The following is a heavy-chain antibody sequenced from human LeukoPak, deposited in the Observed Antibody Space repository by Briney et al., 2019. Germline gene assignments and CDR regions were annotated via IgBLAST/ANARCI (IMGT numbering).Heavy chain of an antibody. D-gene: IGHD5-18*01. V-gene: IGHV3-23*01. CDR2: IFGSGGSP. CDR3: GKTTVGYSSGQKPAWPVDY. J-gene: IGHJ4*02. Sequence: GGSLRLSCAASGFTFGSHAMYWVRQAPGKGLEWVAGIFGSGGSPHYADPVKGRFTISRDNSRNTVYLQINSLRAEDTAVYYCGKTTVGYSSGQKPAWPVDYWGQGTLVTVSS. CDR1: GFTFGSHA.